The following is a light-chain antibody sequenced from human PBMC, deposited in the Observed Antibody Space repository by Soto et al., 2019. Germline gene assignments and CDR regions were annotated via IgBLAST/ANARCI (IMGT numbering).Light chain of an antibody. CDR3: SSYTSSNTLV. V-gene: IGLV2-14*01. J-gene: IGLJ2*01. CDR2: EVS. CDR1: SSDVGAYNY. Sequence: QSVLTQPASVSGSPGQSITISCTGTSSDVGAYNYVSWYQQHPGKAPKLMIFEVSDRPSGVSNRFSGSKSGNTASLTISGRQDEDEADYYCSSYTSSNTLVFGGGTKLTVL.